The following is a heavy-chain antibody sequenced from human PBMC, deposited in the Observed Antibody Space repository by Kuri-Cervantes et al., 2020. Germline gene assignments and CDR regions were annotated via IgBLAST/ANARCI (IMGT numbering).Heavy chain of an antibody. CDR3: ARTGGPDSSDLYYGY. J-gene: IGHJ4*02. CDR1: GGSINSGDYY. Sequence: SETLSLTCTVSGGSINSGDYYWSWIRQPPGKGLEWIGYIYYSGNTYYNPSLKSRVTISVDTSKNQFSLRLSSVTAADTAVYYCARTGGPDSSDLYYGYWGQGTLVTVSS. D-gene: IGHD3-22*01. V-gene: IGHV4-30-4*08. CDR2: IYYSGNT.